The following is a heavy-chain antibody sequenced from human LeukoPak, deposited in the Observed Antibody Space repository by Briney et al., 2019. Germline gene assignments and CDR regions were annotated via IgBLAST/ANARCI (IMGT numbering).Heavy chain of an antibody. J-gene: IGHJ3*02. CDR1: GFIVSTNY. V-gene: IGHV3-66*01. CDR3: AKDGLGYCSSTSCRGAFDI. CDR2: IYGGNDT. D-gene: IGHD2-2*01. Sequence: GGSLRLSCAASGFIVSTNYMNWVRQAPGKGLEWVSSIYGGNDTDYADSVKGRFTISRDNSKNTLYLQMTSLRVEDTAVYYCAKDGLGYCSSTSCRGAFDIWGQGTMVTVSS.